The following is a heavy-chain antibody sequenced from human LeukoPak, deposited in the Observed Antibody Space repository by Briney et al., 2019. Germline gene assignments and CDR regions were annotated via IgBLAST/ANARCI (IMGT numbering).Heavy chain of an antibody. J-gene: IGHJ5*02. D-gene: IGHD3-3*01. Sequence: GGSLRLSCAASGFTFSSYSMNWVRQAPGKGLEWVSYISSSSTIYYADSVKGRFTISRDNAKNSLYLQMNSLRAEDTAVYYCASLNDFGVPGMDWFDPWGQGTLVTVSS. CDR3: ASLNDFGVPGMDWFDP. V-gene: IGHV3-48*04. CDR1: GFTFSSYS. CDR2: ISSSSTI.